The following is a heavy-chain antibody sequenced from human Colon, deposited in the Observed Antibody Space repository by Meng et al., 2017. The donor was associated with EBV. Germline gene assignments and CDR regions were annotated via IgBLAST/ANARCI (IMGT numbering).Heavy chain of an antibody. J-gene: IGHJ4*02. CDR3: ARTAICIGGSCTTWDY. D-gene: IGHD2-15*01. CDR2: IHHNGNT. V-gene: IGHV4-4*02. Sequence: QVRLQEPGPGLVKASETLSLTCAVSGDSLSSANWWSWVRQPPGKGLEWIGEIHHNGNTNYNPSLKSRVTISVDKSKNQFVLKVTSVTAADTAVYYCARTAICIGGSCTTWDYWGQGALVTVSS. CDR1: GDSLSSANW.